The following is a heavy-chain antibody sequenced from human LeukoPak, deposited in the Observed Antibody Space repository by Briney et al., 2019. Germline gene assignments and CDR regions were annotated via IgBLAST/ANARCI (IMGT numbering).Heavy chain of an antibody. Sequence: ASVKVSCKASSYTFTGYYIHWVRQAPGQGLEWMGWINPNSGGTKYAQKFQGRVTMTRDTSTSTAYMELRSLRSDDTAVYYCARDMTGGIWARATSFDHWGQGTLVTVSS. CDR3: ARDMTGGIWARATSFDH. V-gene: IGHV1-2*02. CDR1: SYTFTGYY. CDR2: INPNSGGT. J-gene: IGHJ4*02. D-gene: IGHD1-14*01.